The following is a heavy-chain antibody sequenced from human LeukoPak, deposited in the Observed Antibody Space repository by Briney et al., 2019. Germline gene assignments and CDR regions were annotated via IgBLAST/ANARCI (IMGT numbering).Heavy chain of an antibody. CDR2: IYSDGAT. Sequence: GGSLRLSCAASGFTISDNYMTWVRQAPGKGLEWVSVIYSDGATYYADSVRGRFTISRDNSKNTLYFQMNSLRAEDTAVYYWARALGYTTKLYVAFDIWGQGTMVTVSS. D-gene: IGHD6-13*01. J-gene: IGHJ3*02. CDR3: ARALGYTTKLYVAFDI. V-gene: IGHV3-66*01. CDR1: GFTISDNY.